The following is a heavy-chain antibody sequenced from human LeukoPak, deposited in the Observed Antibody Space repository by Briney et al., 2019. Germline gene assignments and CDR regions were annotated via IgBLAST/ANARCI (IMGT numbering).Heavy chain of an antibody. V-gene: IGHV1-8*01. CDR3: ARERSYPTDYYHYGMDV. Sequence: ASVKVSCKASGYTFTSYDINWVRQATGQGLEWMGWMNPNSGNTGYAQKFQGRVTMTRNTSISTAYMELSSLRSEDTAVYYCARERSYPTDYYHYGMDVWGQGTTVTVSS. D-gene: IGHD3-16*02. CDR1: GYTFTSYD. CDR2: MNPNSGNT. J-gene: IGHJ6*02.